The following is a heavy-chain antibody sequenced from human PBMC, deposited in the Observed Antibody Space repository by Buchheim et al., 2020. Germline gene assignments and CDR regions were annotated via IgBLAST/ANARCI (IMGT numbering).Heavy chain of an antibody. Sequence: QVQLVESGGGVVQPGRSLRLSCAASGFTFSSYAMHWVRQAPGKGLEWVAVISYDGSNKYYADSVKGRFTLSRDNSKNTLYLLMNSLRAEDTAVYYCARDYYDSSGYYSIYYYYYGMDVWGQGTT. CDR2: ISYDGSNK. CDR3: ARDYYDSSGYYSIYYYYYGMDV. J-gene: IGHJ6*02. CDR1: GFTFSSYA. D-gene: IGHD3-22*01. V-gene: IGHV3-30-3*01.